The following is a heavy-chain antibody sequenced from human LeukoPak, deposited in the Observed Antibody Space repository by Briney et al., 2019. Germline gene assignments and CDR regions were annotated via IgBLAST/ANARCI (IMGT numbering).Heavy chain of an antibody. CDR3: ARDNSSGPRLFDY. V-gene: IGHV1-18*01. D-gene: IGHD6-19*01. CDR1: GYTFTSYG. J-gene: IGHJ4*02. Sequence: ASGNVSCKASGYTFTSYGIIWLRQAPGQGLEWMGCISAYNGNTNYPHKLESRVTMTTYTATSTAYMELRSLRSDDTAVYYCARDNSSGPRLFDYWGQGTLVTVSS. CDR2: ISAYNGNT.